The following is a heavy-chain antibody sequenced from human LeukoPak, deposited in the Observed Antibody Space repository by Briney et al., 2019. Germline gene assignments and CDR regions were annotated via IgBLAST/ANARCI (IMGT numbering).Heavy chain of an antibody. D-gene: IGHD4-17*01. CDR1: GYTFTGYY. Sequence: GASVKVSCKASGYTFTGYYMHWVRQAPGQGLEWMGWINPNSGGTNYAQKFQGRVTMTRDTSISTAYMELSRLRSDDTAVYYCARDNGYGDPAAGIDYFDYWGQGTLVTVSS. V-gene: IGHV1-2*02. J-gene: IGHJ4*02. CDR3: ARDNGYGDPAAGIDYFDY. CDR2: INPNSGGT.